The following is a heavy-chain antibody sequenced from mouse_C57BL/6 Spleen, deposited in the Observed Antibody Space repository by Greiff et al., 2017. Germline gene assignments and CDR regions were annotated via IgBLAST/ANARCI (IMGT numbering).Heavy chain of an antibody. V-gene: IGHV1-52*01. CDR1: GYTFTSYW. CDR3: AKGGPLAH. CDR2: IDPSDRET. Sequence: VQLQQPGAELVRPGSSVKLSCKASGYTFTSYWMHWVKQRPIQGLEWIGNIDPSDRETHYNQKFKDKATLTVDKSSSTAYMQLSSLTSEDSAVYYCAKGGPLAHWGQGTLVTVSA. J-gene: IGHJ3*01.